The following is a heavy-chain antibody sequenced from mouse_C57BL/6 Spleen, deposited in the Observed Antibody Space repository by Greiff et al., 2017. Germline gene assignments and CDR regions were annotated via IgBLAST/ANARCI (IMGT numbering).Heavy chain of an antibody. V-gene: IGHV1-69*01. Sequence: QVQLQQPGAELVMPGASVKLSCKASGYTFTSYWMHWVKQRPGQGLEWIGEIDPSDSYTNYNQKFKGKSPLTVDKSSSTAYMQLSSLTSEDAAVYYCATYYSNYWFAYWGQGTLVTVSA. CDR1: GYTFTSYW. J-gene: IGHJ3*01. D-gene: IGHD2-5*01. CDR2: IDPSDSYT. CDR3: ATYYSNYWFAY.